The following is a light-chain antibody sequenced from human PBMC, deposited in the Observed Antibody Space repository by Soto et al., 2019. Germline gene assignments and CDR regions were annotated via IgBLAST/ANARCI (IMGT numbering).Light chain of an antibody. CDR2: DVS. Sequence: QSVLTQPASVSGSPGQSSTIFCTGTSSDVGGYNYVSWYQPHPGKAPKLIIYDVSNRPSGVSIRFSASKSDNTASLTISGLQPEDEADYHCSSYTTSNTRQIVFGTGTKVTVL. J-gene: IGLJ1*01. CDR1: SSDVGGYNY. V-gene: IGLV2-14*03. CDR3: SSYTTSNTRQIV.